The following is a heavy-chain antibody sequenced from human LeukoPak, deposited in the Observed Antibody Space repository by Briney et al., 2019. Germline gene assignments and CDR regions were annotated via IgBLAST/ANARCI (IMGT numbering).Heavy chain of an antibody. CDR3: ARDVEWFGELSGWFDP. V-gene: IGHV3-23*01. D-gene: IGHD3-10*01. CDR2: ISGSGGST. Sequence: GGSLRLSCAASGFTFSSFAMSWVRQAPGKGLEWVSAISGSGGSTYYADSVKGQFTISRDNAKNSLYLQMNSLRAEDTAVYYCARDVEWFGELSGWFDPWGQGTLVTVSS. J-gene: IGHJ5*02. CDR1: GFTFSSFA.